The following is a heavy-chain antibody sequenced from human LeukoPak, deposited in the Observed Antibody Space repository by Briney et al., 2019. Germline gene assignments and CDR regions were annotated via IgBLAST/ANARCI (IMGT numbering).Heavy chain of an antibody. D-gene: IGHD1-26*01. Sequence: SETLSLTCTVSGDSIISDACHWGWIRQPPGEGLQWIGSFSYSGSTYYNPSLKSRVTVSVDTSKNQFSLRLISVTDADTAVYYCAKSRSNSRTDFEYWGQGSLVTVSS. CDR2: FSYSGST. V-gene: IGHV4-39*07. CDR1: GDSIISDACH. J-gene: IGHJ4*02. CDR3: AKSRSNSRTDFEY.